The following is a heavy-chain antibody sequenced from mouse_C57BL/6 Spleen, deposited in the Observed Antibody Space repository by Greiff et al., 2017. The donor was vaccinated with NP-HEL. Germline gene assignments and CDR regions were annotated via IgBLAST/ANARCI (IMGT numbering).Heavy chain of an antibody. J-gene: IGHJ1*03. V-gene: IGHV1-55*01. CDR1: CYTFTSYW. CDR3: ARPEYGSSYGYFDV. Sequence: VQLQQPGAELVKPGASVKMSCKASCYTFTSYWITWVKQRPGQGLEWIGDIYPGSGSTNYNEKFKSKATLPVDTSSSTAYMQLSSLTSEDSAVYYCARPEYGSSYGYFDVWGTGTTVTVSS. CDR2: IYPGSGST. D-gene: IGHD1-1*01.